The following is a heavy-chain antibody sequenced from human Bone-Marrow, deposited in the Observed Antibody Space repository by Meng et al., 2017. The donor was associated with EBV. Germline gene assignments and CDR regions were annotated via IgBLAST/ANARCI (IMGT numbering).Heavy chain of an antibody. J-gene: IGHJ4*02. CDR2: IWYDGSNE. D-gene: IGHD3-16*01. V-gene: IGHV3-33*01. CDR1: GFTFTNYG. Sequence: VQLVGVGGGWVQPGGSLRLSCAASGFTFTNYGMHWVRQAPGKGLEWVALIWYDGSNEFYADSVKGRFTISRDNSKNTLYLQMNNLRAEDTALYYCASSTPGGRPDYWGQGTLVTVSS. CDR3: ASSTPGGRPDY.